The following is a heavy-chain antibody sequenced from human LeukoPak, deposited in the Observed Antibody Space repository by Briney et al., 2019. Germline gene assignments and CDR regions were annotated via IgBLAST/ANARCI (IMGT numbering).Heavy chain of an antibody. CDR1: GFTVSSNY. D-gene: IGHD6-13*01. Sequence: GGSLRLSCAASGFTVSSNYMSWVRQAPGKGLEWVSAIYSGGSTYYADSVKGRFTISRDNSKNTLYLQMNSLRAEDTAAYYCARAAAAGVLFFDYWGQGTLVTVSS. CDR2: IYSGGST. V-gene: IGHV3-53*01. J-gene: IGHJ4*02. CDR3: ARAAAAGVLFFDY.